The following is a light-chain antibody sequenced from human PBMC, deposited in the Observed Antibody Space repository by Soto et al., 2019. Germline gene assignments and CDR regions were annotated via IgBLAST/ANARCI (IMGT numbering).Light chain of an antibody. V-gene: IGKV2-30*01. Sequence: DVVMTQSPLSLPVTLGQPASISCKSSQSLVYSDGNTYLNWLQQRPGHSPRRLIHRNSNRDSGVPDRFSGSGSGTDFTLKISRVEAADVGVYYCMQGSHWPPGTFGQGTKVEIK. CDR3: MQGSHWPPGT. CDR2: RNS. CDR1: QSLVYSDGNTY. J-gene: IGKJ1*01.